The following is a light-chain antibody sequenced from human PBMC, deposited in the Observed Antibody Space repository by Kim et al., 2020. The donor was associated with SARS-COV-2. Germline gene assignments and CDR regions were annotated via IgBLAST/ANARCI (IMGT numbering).Light chain of an antibody. CDR3: QQDYIKSQT. CDR2: DAS. J-gene: IGKJ1*01. CDR1: QSISSW. V-gene: IGKV1-5*01. Sequence: DIQMTQSPSTLSASVGDRVTITCRASQSISSWLAWYQQKPGKAPKLLIYDASSLESGVPSRFRGSGSGTEFTLTISSLQPEDFATYYCQQDYIKSQTFGEGTKVDIK.